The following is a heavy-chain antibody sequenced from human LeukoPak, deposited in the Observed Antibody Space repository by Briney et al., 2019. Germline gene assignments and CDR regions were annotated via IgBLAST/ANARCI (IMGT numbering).Heavy chain of an antibody. V-gene: IGHV3-48*03. J-gene: IGHJ6*02. CDR3: ARGVGATTSYYYYGMDV. Sequence: GGSLRLSCAASGFTFSSYEMDWVRQAPGKGLEWVSYISSSGSTIYYADSVKGRFTISRDNAKNSLYLQMNSLRAEDTAVYYCARGVGATTSYYYYGMDVWGQGTTVTVSS. CDR1: GFTFSSYE. CDR2: ISSSGSTI. D-gene: IGHD1-26*01.